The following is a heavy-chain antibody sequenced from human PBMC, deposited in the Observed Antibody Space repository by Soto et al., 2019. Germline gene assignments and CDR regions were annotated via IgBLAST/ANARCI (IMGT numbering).Heavy chain of an antibody. D-gene: IGHD2-2*01. Sequence: PSETLSLTCTVSGGSISGYYWSWIRQPPGKGLEWIGEINHSGSTNYNPSLKSRVTISVDTSKNQFSLKLSSVTAADTAVYYCARVLCSSTSCYVRAKTYGMDVWGQGTTVTVSS. J-gene: IGHJ6*02. V-gene: IGHV4-34*01. CDR1: GGSISGYY. CDR3: ARVLCSSTSCYVRAKTYGMDV. CDR2: INHSGST.